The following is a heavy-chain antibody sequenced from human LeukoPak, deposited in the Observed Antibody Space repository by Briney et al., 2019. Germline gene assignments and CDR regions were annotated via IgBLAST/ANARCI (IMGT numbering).Heavy chain of an antibody. CDR2: INPSGGST. Sequence: ASVKVSCKASGYTFTSYYMHWVRQAPGQGLEWMGIINPSGGSTSYAQKFQGRVTMTRDTSTSTVYMELSSLRSEDTAVYYCARAALTGYYTPDFDYWGQGTLVTVSS. D-gene: IGHD3-9*01. CDR1: GYTFTSYY. V-gene: IGHV1-46*01. CDR3: ARAALTGYYTPDFDY. J-gene: IGHJ4*02.